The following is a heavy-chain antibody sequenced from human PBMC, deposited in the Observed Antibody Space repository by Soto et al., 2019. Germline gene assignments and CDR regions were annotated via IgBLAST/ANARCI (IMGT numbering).Heavy chain of an antibody. D-gene: IGHD3-9*01. CDR2: INAGNGNT. Sequence: ASVKVSCKASGYTFTSYAMHWVRQAPGQRLEWMGWINAGNGNTKYSQKFQGRVTITRDTSASTAYMELSSLRSEDTAVYYCARDLMSTGSYNLGIWGQGTMVTVSS. CDR1: GYTFTSYA. J-gene: IGHJ3*02. V-gene: IGHV1-3*01. CDR3: ARDLMSTGSYNLGI.